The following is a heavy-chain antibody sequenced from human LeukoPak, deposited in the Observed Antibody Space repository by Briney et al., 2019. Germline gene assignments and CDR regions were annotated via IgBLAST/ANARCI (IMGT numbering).Heavy chain of an antibody. J-gene: IGHJ4*02. CDR2: IYTSGST. Sequence: SETLSLTCTVSGGSISSYYWSWIRQPAGKGLEWIGRIYTSGSTNYNPSLKSRLTMSVDTSKNQFSLRLSSVTAADTAVYYCARHDSSGYYTFFDYWGQGTLVTVSS. CDR1: GGSISSYY. V-gene: IGHV4-4*07. D-gene: IGHD3-22*01. CDR3: ARHDSSGYYTFFDY.